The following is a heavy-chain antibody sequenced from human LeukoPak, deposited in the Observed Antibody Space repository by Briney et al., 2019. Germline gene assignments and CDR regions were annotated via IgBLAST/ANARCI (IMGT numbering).Heavy chain of an antibody. J-gene: IGHJ4*02. CDR2: ISGEGGST. CDR3: AKVGSSPFDY. D-gene: IGHD6-6*01. V-gene: IGHV3-43*02. CDR1: GVTPDDDA. Sequence: TGGSLRLSRAASGVTPDDDATHAVRQAPGKGGEWGSLISGEGGSTYYADSVKGRFTISRDNSKNSLYLQMNSLRTEDTALYYCAKVGSSPFDYWGEGTLVTVSS.